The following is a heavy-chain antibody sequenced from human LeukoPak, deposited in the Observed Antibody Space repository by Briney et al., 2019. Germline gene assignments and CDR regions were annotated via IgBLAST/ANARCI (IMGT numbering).Heavy chain of an antibody. CDR3: ARLLRVGYCSTTTCNWFDP. CDR1: GGSISRSNW. D-gene: IGHD2-2*03. Sequence: PSETLSLTCAVSGGSISRSNWWSWVRQPPGKGLEWIGEIYHSGSTYYSPSLKSRVTISVDTSKNQFSLKLSSVTAADTAVYYCARLLRVGYCSTTTCNWFDPWGQGTLVTVSS. J-gene: IGHJ5*02. CDR2: IYHSGST. V-gene: IGHV4-4*02.